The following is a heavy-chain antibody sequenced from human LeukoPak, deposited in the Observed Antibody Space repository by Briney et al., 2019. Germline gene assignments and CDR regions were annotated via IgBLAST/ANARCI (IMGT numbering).Heavy chain of an antibody. CDR3: ASSGEVYNSSGSFDY. CDR2: IIPILGIA. CDR1: GGTFSSYA. J-gene: IGHJ4*02. V-gene: IGHV1-69*04. Sequence: SVKVSGKASGGTFSSYAISWVRQAPGQGLEWMGRIIPILGIANYAQKFQGRVTITADKSTSTAYMELSSLRSEDTAVYYCASSGEVYNSSGSFDYWGQGTLVTVSS. D-gene: IGHD3-22*01.